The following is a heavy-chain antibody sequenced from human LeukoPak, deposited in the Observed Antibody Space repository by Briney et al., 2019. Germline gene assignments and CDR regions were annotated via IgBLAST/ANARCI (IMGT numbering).Heavy chain of an antibody. D-gene: IGHD5-18*01. CDR2: IIPIFGTA. CDR1: GGTFSSYA. CDR3: ARDGYSYGNKYYFDY. J-gene: IGHJ4*02. V-gene: IGHV1-69*01. Sequence: GSSVKVSCKASGGTFSSYAISWVRPAPGQGLEWMGGIIPIFGTANYAQKFQGRVTITADESTSTAYMELSSLRSEDTAVYYCARDGYSYGNKYYFDYWGQGTLVTVSS.